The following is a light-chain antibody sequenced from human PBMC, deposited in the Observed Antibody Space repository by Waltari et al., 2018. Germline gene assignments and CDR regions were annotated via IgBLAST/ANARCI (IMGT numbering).Light chain of an antibody. CDR3: QHYVRLPVT. J-gene: IGKJ1*01. CDR2: GAS. V-gene: IGKV3-20*01. Sequence: DIVLTQSPGTLSSSPGDRVTLSCRASQSVSRALAWYQQKPGLAPRLLIYGASSRATGIPDRFSGSGSGTDFSLTISRLEPEDFAVYYCQHYVRLPVTFGQGTKVEIK. CDR1: QSVSRA.